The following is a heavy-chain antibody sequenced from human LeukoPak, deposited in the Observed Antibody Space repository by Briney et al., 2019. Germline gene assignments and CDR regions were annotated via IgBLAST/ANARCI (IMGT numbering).Heavy chain of an antibody. CDR1: GFAFSSNW. CDR2: IKQDGSEK. V-gene: IGHV3-7*01. J-gene: IGHJ3*02. Sequence: GGSVRLSCAASGFAFSSNWMNWVRQAPGKGLEWVANIKQDGSEKYYVDSVKGRFTISRDNAKNSLYLQMNSLRAEDTAVYYCASGSGWISDIWGQGTMVTVSS. CDR3: ASGSGWISDI. D-gene: IGHD6-19*01.